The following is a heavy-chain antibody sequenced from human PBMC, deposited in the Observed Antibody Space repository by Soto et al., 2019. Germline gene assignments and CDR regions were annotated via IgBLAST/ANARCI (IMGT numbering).Heavy chain of an antibody. CDR3: ARAPGYDHYHYYGMDV. Sequence: SQTLSLTCAVSGDSVSSNSAAWNWIRQSPSRGLEWLGRTYYRSKWYNDYAVSVNSRITINPDTSKNQFSLQMNSVTPEDTAVYYCARAPGYDHYHYYGMDVWGQGTTVTVSS. CDR2: TYYRSKWYN. CDR1: GDSVSSNSAA. V-gene: IGHV6-1*01. D-gene: IGHD3-3*01. J-gene: IGHJ6*02.